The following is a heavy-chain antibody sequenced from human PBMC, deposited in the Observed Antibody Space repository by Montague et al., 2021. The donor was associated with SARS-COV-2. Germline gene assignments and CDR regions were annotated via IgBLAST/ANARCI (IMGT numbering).Heavy chain of an antibody. V-gene: IGHV4-39*07. J-gene: IGHJ4*02. CDR2: IYYSRST. Sequence: SETLSLTCTVSGGSISSSSYYWGWIRQPPGKVLWWIGIIYYSRSTYYNPSLNSRVTISVDTSKNQFSLKLSSVTAADTAVYYCARDLNEYSSSGGFDYWGQGTLVTVSS. D-gene: IGHD6-6*01. CDR1: GGSISSSSYY. CDR3: ARDLNEYSSSGGFDY.